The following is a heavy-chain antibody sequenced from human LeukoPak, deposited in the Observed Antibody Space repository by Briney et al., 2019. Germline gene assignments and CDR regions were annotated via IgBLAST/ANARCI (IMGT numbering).Heavy chain of an antibody. CDR1: GGSISSYY. V-gene: IGHV4-59*01. J-gene: IGHJ6*01. CDR2: IYYSGST. D-gene: IGHD6-19*01. Sequence: SETLSLTCTVSGGSISSYYWSWIRQPPGKGREWMGYIYYSGSTNYNPSLKSRVTISLDTSKNQFSLKFSSVTAADTAVYYCAREIVAAVAGTVDYYAMDVWGQGTTVTVSS. CDR3: AREIVAAVAGTVDYYAMDV.